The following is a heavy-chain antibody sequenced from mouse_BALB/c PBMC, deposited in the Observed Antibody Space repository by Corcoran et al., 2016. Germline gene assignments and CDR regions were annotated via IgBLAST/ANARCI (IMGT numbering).Heavy chain of an antibody. CDR3: ANWDWYVDV. V-gene: IGHV14-3*02. Sequence: EVQLQQSGAELVKPGASVKLSCTASGFNIKDTYMHWVKQRTGQGLEWIGRIDPANGNTKYDPKFQGKATITADTSSNTAYLQLSSLTSEDTAVYYCANWDWYVDVWGARTTVTVS. CDR1: GFNIKDTY. D-gene: IGHD4-1*01. J-gene: IGHJ1*01. CDR2: IDPANGNT.